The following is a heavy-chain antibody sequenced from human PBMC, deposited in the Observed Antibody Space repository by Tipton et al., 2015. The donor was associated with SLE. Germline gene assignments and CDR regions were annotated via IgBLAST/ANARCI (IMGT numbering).Heavy chain of an antibody. CDR3: APNDALGGY. V-gene: IGHV4-34*01. CDR2: INHSGST. CDR1: GGSFSDYY. Sequence: LRLSCAVYGGSFSDYYWSWFRQPPGKGLEWIGEINHSGSTNYNPSLKSRVTISVDTSKNQFSLKLSSVTAADTAVYYCAPNDALGGYWGQGTLVTVSS. D-gene: IGHD3-16*01. J-gene: IGHJ4*02.